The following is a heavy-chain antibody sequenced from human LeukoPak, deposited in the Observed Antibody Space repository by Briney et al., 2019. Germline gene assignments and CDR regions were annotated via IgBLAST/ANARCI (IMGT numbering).Heavy chain of an antibody. CDR1: GFTFSRFS. D-gene: IGHD3-10*01. CDR3: AREGVDYTSGSYNDF. V-gene: IGHV3-21*01. CDR2: ITSSSTYI. J-gene: IGHJ4*02. Sequence: GGSLRLSCAASGFTFSRFSMNWVRQAPGKGLEWVSSITSSSTYIYYADSVKGRFTISRDNAKNSSYLQMNSLRDEDTAVYYCAREGVDYTSGSYNDFWGQGTLVTVSS.